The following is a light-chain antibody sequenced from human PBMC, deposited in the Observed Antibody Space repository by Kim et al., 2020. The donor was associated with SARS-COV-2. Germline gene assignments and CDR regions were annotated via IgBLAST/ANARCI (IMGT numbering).Light chain of an antibody. Sequence: QSVLTQPPSVSVAPGQKVTISCSGRSSNIGNNYVSWYQQLPRTAPKLLIYDHNKRPSGIPDRFSGSKSGTSATLGITGLQTGDEADYYCGTWDSSLNGYVFGTGTKVTVL. J-gene: IGLJ1*01. CDR3: GTWDSSLNGYV. V-gene: IGLV1-51*01. CDR2: DHN. CDR1: SSNIGNNY.